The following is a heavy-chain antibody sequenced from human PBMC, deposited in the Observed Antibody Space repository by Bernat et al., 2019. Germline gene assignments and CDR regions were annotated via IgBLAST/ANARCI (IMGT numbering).Heavy chain of an antibody. V-gene: IGHV1-2*04. CDR1: GYTFTGYY. CDR2: INPNSGGT. CDR3: ARERGVAAAGGGAFDI. D-gene: IGHD6-13*01. Sequence: QVQLVQSGAEVKKPGASVKVSCKASGYTFTGYYMHWVRQAPGQGLEWMGWINPNSGGTNYAQKFQGWVTMTRDTSISTAYMGLSRLRSDDTAVYYCARERGVAAAGGGAFDIWGQGTMVTVSS. J-gene: IGHJ3*02.